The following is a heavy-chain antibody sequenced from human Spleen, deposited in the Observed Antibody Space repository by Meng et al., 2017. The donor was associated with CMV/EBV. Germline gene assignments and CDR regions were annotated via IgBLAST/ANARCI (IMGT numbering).Heavy chain of an antibody. CDR3: ARDRGGGCTVTRCSTGYYFGMDI. CDR1: GDSVTSGHYY. D-gene: IGHD2-2*02. V-gene: IGHV4-30-4*08. CDR2: IYYSGTK. J-gene: IGHJ6*02. Sequence: SETLSLTCTVSGDSVTSGHYYWTWIRQTPGKGLEWLGYIYYSGTKYYNPSLKSRITMSVDTSRNQVSLRLSSVTAADTAVYYCARDRGGGCTVTRCSTGYYFGMDIWGQGTTVTVSS.